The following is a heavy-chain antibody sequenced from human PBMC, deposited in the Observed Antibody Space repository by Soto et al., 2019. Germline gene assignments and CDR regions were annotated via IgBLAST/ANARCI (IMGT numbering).Heavy chain of an antibody. CDR2: IKQDGSEK. J-gene: IGHJ4*02. Sequence: EVQLVESGGGLVQPGGSLRLSCSASGFTFSSYWMNWVRQAPGKGLEWVANIKQDGSEKYYVDSVKGRFTISRDNTKSSLYRQIHSLRAEDAAVYYCAREQLQVVIPDYWGQGSLVTVSS. CDR3: AREQLQVVIPDY. V-gene: IGHV3-7*01. D-gene: IGHD6-13*01. CDR1: GFTFSSYW.